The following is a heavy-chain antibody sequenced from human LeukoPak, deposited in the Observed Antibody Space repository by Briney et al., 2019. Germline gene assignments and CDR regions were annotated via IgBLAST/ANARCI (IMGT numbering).Heavy chain of an antibody. Sequence: PEGSLRLSCAAPGFTFRSNGIHWVRQAPGKGLKWVACIRYDGRNKYYGDSVKGRFTISRDSSQNTLFLQMNSLRVEDTAVYYCAKDHRDNYGSFFPYWGQGILVTVSS. CDR2: IRYDGRNK. CDR1: GFTFRSNG. CDR3: AKDHRDNYGSFFPY. V-gene: IGHV3-30*02. D-gene: IGHD5-18*01. J-gene: IGHJ4*02.